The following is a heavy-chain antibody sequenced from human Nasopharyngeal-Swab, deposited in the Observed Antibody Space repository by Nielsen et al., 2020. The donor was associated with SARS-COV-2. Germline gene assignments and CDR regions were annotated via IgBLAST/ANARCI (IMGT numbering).Heavy chain of an antibody. Sequence: GGSLRLSFAAFGFTFDDYAMPWVRQAPGKGLEWVSSINWNSDRVYADSVRGRFTISRDNAKNSLYLQMNSLRPEDTALYYCAKEINSFDYYYYTMDVWGQGTTVTVSS. CDR3: AKEINSFDYYYYTMDV. J-gene: IGHJ6*02. V-gene: IGHV3-9*01. CDR1: GFTFDDYA. CDR2: INWNSDR. D-gene: IGHD3-3*02.